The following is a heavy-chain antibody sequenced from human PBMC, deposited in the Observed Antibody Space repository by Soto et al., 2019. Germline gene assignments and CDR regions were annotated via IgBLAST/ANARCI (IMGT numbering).Heavy chain of an antibody. CDR2: IYYSGST. D-gene: IGHD6-25*01. CDR3: ARDWQRLGYYYYGMDV. V-gene: IGHV4-59*01. Sequence: SETLSLTCTVSGGSISSYYWSWIRQPPGKGLEWIGYIYYSGSTNYNPSLKSRVTISVDTSKNQFSLKLSSVTAADTAVYYCARDWQRLGYYYYGMDVWGQGTTVTVSS. CDR1: GGSISSYY. J-gene: IGHJ6*02.